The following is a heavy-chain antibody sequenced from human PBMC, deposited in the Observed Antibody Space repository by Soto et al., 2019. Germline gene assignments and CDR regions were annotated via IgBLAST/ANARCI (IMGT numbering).Heavy chain of an antibody. D-gene: IGHD2-15*01. Sequence: GGSLRLSCAASGFTFNNYGMHWVRQAPGKGLEWVAVIWYDGSNKYHADSVKGRFTISRDNSKNRMYLQMNSLRAEDTAVYYCARDGKVAHLEGFFDYYYYYMDVWGKGTTVTVSS. CDR1: GFTFNNYG. J-gene: IGHJ6*03. V-gene: IGHV3-33*01. CDR2: IWYDGSNK. CDR3: ARDGKVAHLEGFFDYYYYYMDV.